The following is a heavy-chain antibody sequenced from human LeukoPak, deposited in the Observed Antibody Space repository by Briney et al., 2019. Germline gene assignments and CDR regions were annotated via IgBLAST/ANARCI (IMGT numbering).Heavy chain of an antibody. D-gene: IGHD2-2*01. V-gene: IGHV3-20*04. Sequence: PGGSLRLSCAASGFRFDDYGMSWVRHVPGKGLEWVSGTNWDGGSTDYADSVKGRFTISRDNVKNFLYLQMNSLRVEDTALYFCGRVYCSTTSCYDYYDYYMDVWGKGTTVTVSS. J-gene: IGHJ6*03. CDR2: TNWDGGST. CDR3: GRVYCSTTSCYDYYDYYMDV. CDR1: GFRFDDYG.